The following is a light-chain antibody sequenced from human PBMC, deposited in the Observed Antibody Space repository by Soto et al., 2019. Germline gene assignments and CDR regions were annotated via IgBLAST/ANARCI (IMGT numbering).Light chain of an antibody. J-gene: IGKJ4*01. CDR3: QQYHHWPVT. CDR1: QSVTSN. CDR2: GAS. V-gene: IGKV3-15*01. Sequence: EIVLTQSPASLSLSPGERATLSCRASQSVTSNLAWYQHTPGQSPRLLISGASSGATGLPSRFSGSGSGTVFTLTINSLPSEDAAVYYCQQYHHWPVTFGGATKVDI.